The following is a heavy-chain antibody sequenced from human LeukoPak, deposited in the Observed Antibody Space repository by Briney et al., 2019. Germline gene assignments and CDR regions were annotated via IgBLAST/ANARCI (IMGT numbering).Heavy chain of an antibody. V-gene: IGHV3-71*01. J-gene: IGHJ6*02. CDR2: IRNTVYGGTI. Sequence: GGSLRLSCAASGFTFSDHYMDWVRQAPGKGLEWVGFIRNTVYGGTIKYAAAVKGRFTISRDDSKSIAYLQMNSLQSEDTAVNFCSRSTRRYTMDVWGQGTTVTVSS. D-gene: IGHD5-24*01. CDR1: GFTFSDHY. CDR3: SRSTRRYTMDV.